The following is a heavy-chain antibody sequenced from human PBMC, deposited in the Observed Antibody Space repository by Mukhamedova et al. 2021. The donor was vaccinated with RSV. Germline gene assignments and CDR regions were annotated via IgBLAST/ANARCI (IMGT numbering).Heavy chain of an antibody. CDR2: ISYDGSNK. Sequence: GFTFSSYAMHWVRQAPGKWLEWVAVISYDGSNKYYADSVKGRFTISRDNSKNTLYLQMNSLRAEDTAVYYCARDRESSGWLAFDI. J-gene: IGHJ3*02. V-gene: IGHV3-30*04. CDR1: GFTFSSYA. D-gene: IGHD6-19*01. CDR3: ARDRESSGWLAFDI.